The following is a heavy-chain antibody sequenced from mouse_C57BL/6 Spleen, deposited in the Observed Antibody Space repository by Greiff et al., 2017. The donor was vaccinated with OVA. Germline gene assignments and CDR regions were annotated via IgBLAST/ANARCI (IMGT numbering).Heavy chain of an antibody. Sequence: VKLQQPGAELVRPGSSVKLSCKASGYTFTSYWMHWVKQRPIQGLEWIGNIDPSDSETHYNQKFKDKATLTVDKSSSTAYMQLSSLTSEDSAVYYCARKDYSNYEFAYWGQGTLVTVSA. CDR2: IDPSDSET. CDR3: ARKDYSNYEFAY. V-gene: IGHV1-52*01. D-gene: IGHD2-5*01. CDR1: GYTFTSYW. J-gene: IGHJ3*01.